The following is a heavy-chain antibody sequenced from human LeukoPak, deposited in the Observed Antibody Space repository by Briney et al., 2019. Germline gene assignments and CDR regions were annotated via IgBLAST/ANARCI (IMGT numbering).Heavy chain of an antibody. D-gene: IGHD3-10*01. J-gene: IGHJ6*03. V-gene: IGHV4-39*01. CDR2: IYYSGST. CDR3: ASVRRGFGELSKYYSYYYMDV. Sequence: SETLSLTCSVSGGSISSSTYYWGWSRQPPGKGLEWIGNIYYSGSTYHNPSLKSRVTISVDTSKNQFSLKLSSVTATDTAVYYCASVRRGFGELSKYYSYYYMDVWGKGTTVTISS. CDR1: GGSISSSTYY.